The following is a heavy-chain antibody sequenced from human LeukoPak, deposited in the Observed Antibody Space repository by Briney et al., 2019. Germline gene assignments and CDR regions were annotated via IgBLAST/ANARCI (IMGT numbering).Heavy chain of an antibody. J-gene: IGHJ4*02. CDR3: ARGGGRVDY. V-gene: IGHV4-34*01. Sequence: SETLSLTCAVYGGSFSGYYWSWIRQPPGKGLEWIGEINHSGSTNYNPSLKSRVTISVDTSKNQFSLKLSSVTAADTAVYYCARGGGRVDYWGQGTLVTVSS. CDR1: GGSFSGYY. CDR2: INHSGST. D-gene: IGHD1-26*01.